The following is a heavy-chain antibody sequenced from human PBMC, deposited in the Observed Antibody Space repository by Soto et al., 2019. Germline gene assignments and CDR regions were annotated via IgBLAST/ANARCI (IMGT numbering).Heavy chain of an antibody. Sequence: GGSLRLSCAASGLTFSSYEMAWVRQAPGKGLQWVTYISDSGSAIHYADSVRGRFTISRDNAKDSLYLQMNSLGAEDTAVYYCAGGIMYSGSYQDWGQGTLVTVSS. CDR1: GLTFSSYE. CDR2: ISDSGSAI. J-gene: IGHJ4*02. D-gene: IGHD1-26*01. V-gene: IGHV3-48*03. CDR3: AGGIMYSGSYQD.